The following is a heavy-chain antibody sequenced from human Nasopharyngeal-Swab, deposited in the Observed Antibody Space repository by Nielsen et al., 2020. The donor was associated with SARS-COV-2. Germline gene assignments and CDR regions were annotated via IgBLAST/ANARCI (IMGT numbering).Heavy chain of an antibody. CDR2: IKQDGSEK. J-gene: IGHJ4*02. V-gene: IGHV3-7*01. CDR3: ARDPAAITIFGVVIIGSRSYYFDY. Sequence: GESLKISCAASGFTFSSYWMSWVRQAPGKGLEWVANIKQDGSEKYYVDSVKGRFTISRDNAKNSLYLQMNSLRAEDTAVYYCARDPAAITIFGVVIIGSRSYYFDYWGQGILVTVSS. D-gene: IGHD3-3*01. CDR1: GFTFSSYW.